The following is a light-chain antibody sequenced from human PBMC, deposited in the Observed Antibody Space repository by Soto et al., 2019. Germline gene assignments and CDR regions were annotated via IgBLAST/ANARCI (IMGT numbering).Light chain of an antibody. Sequence: EIVLTQSPGTLSLSPGERATLSCMASQSVSNNYLAWYQQKPGQAPRLLIDGAFNGPSGIPDRFSGIGSGTDFTLTISRLEPEDFAVYYCQQYGSSGTFGQGTKVDIK. CDR1: QSVSNNY. CDR2: GAF. V-gene: IGKV3-20*01. CDR3: QQYGSSGT. J-gene: IGKJ1*01.